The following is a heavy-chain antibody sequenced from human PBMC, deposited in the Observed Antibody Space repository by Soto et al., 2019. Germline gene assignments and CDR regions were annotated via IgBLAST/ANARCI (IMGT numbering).Heavy chain of an antibody. CDR1: GGSISSGGYY. CDR3: ARGTQEWPLDY. Sequence: SETLSLTCTVSGGSISSGGYYWSCIRQHPGKGLEWIGYIYYSGSTYYNPSLKSRVTISVDTSKNQFSLKLSSVTAADTAVYYCARGTQEWPLDYWGQGTLVTVSS. D-gene: IGHD3-3*01. J-gene: IGHJ4*02. V-gene: IGHV4-31*03. CDR2: IYYSGST.